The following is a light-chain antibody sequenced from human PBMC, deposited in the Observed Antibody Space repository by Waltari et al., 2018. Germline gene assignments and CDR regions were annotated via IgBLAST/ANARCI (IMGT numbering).Light chain of an antibody. Sequence: IQITQSPSSLSASIEDRFTIACLASQTIGQYLNWYQHNPGKAPTLLIYDASSLLSGVLSRFSGSGSGTDFTFTISSLQHADFATYYCQQSSSSPQSTFGQGTRLEIK. CDR3: QQSSSSPQST. V-gene: IGKV1-39*01. J-gene: IGKJ5*01. CDR2: DAS. CDR1: QTIGQY.